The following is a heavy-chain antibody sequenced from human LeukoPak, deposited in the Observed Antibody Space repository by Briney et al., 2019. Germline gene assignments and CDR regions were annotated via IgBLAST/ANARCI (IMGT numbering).Heavy chain of an antibody. V-gene: IGHV4-30-2*01. CDR1: GGSISGDRSDEYS. D-gene: IGHD1-1*01. Sequence: SETLSLTCAVSGGSISGDRSDEYSWSWVRQPSGKDLEWIGNIYHSGTTFYNPTVKSRVTMSLDRSKNQFSLKLNSVTAADAAVYFCARGRYLAFDIWGQGTMVTVSS. CDR3: ARGRYLAFDI. CDR2: IYHSGTT. J-gene: IGHJ3*02.